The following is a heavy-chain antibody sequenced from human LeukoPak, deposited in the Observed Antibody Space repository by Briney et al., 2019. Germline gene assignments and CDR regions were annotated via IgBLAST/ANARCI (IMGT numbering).Heavy chain of an antibody. CDR1: GGSISSSSYY. Sequence: KSSETLSLTCTVSGGSISSSSYYWGWIRQPPGKGLEWIGSIYHSGSTYYNPSLKSRVTISVDTSKNQFSLKLSSVTAADTAVYYCAREGRLVGATPTHYFDYWGQGTLVTVSS. V-gene: IGHV4-39*07. CDR3: AREGRLVGATPTHYFDY. D-gene: IGHD1-26*01. CDR2: IYHSGST. J-gene: IGHJ4*02.